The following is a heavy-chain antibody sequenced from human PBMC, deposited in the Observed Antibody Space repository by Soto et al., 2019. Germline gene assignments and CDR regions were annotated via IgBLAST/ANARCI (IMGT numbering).Heavy chain of an antibody. CDR3: ARHIAVSGTRGFDH. Sequence: QVQLQESGPGLMKPSGTLSLTCAVSGGSITSNWWSWVRQPPGKGLEWIAEIFHTGSANYNPSLMSRLTISMDKSKNHLSLNLTSVTAADTAVYYCARHIAVSGTRGFDHWGQRTLVTVSS. D-gene: IGHD2-21*01. CDR1: GGSITSNW. J-gene: IGHJ4*02. V-gene: IGHV4-4*02. CDR2: IFHTGSA.